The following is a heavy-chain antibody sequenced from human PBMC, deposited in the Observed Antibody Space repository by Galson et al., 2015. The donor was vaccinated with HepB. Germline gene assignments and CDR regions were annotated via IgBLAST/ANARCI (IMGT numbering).Heavy chain of an antibody. D-gene: IGHD3-22*01. Sequence: SVKVSCKASGYTFSGYYMHWVRQAPGQGLEWMGWINPNSGPTHYAQKFQGRVTMTRDRSISTAYMELSRLRSDDTAVYYCATYFYDSSGSRPTPEYFQHWGQGTLVTVSS. CDR3: ATYFYDSSGSRPTPEYFQH. V-gene: IGHV1-2*02. CDR2: INPNSGPT. CDR1: GYTFSGYY. J-gene: IGHJ1*01.